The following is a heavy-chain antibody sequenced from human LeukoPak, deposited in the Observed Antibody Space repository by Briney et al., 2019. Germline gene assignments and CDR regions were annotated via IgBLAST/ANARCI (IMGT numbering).Heavy chain of an antibody. CDR2: IYYSGST. Sequence: SETLSLTCTVSGGSISSSSYYWGWIRQPPGKGLEWIGSIYYSGSTYYNPSLKSRVTISVDTSKNQFSLKLSSVTAAETAVYYCARVFKYSGSYSPNWFDPWGQGTLVTVSS. CDR1: GGSISSSSYY. V-gene: IGHV4-39*07. J-gene: IGHJ5*02. CDR3: ARVFKYSGSYSPNWFDP. D-gene: IGHD1-26*01.